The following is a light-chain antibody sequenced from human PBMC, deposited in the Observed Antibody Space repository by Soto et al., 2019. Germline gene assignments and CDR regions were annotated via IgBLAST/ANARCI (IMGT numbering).Light chain of an antibody. Sequence: QAVVTQPPSASGTPGQRVSISCSGSSSNIGRNTVNWYQQLPGTAPKVLIYSNDQRPSGVPDRFSGSKSGTSASLAISGLQSEDEADYYCAAWDDSLNGQGVFGGGTK. V-gene: IGLV1-44*01. J-gene: IGLJ3*02. CDR3: AAWDDSLNGQGV. CDR2: SND. CDR1: SSNIGRNT.